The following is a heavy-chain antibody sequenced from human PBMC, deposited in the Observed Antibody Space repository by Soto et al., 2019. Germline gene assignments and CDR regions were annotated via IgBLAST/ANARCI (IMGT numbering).Heavy chain of an antibody. V-gene: IGHV6-1*01. Sequence: QVQLQQSGPGLVKPSQTLSLTCDISGDSVPSNSAAWNWIRRSPSRGLEWLGRTYYRSKWYNDYAVSVKGRITINPDTSKNQFSLQLNSVTPEDTAMYYCARGRSGYLSAFDVWGQGTMVTVSS. J-gene: IGHJ3*01. D-gene: IGHD3-9*01. CDR2: TYYRSKWYN. CDR3: ARGRSGYLSAFDV. CDR1: GDSVPSNSAA.